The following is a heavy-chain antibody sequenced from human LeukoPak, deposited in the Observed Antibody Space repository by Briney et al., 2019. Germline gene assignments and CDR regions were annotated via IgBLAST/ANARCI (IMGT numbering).Heavy chain of an antibody. J-gene: IGHJ6*02. Sequence: PSETLSLTCTVSGGSISSSSVYWGWIRQPPGKGLEWIGEINHSGSTNYNPSLKSRVTISVDTSKNQFSLKLSSVTAADTAVYYCARGRGLRYFDWSDYYYYYGMDVWGQGTTVTVSS. D-gene: IGHD3-9*01. CDR2: INHSGST. CDR1: GGSISSSSVY. CDR3: ARGRGLRYFDWSDYYYYYGMDV. V-gene: IGHV4-39*07.